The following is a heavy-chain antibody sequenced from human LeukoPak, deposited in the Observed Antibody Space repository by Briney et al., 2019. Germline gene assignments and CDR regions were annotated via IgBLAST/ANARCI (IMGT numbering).Heavy chain of an antibody. Sequence: GGSLRLSCAASGFTFTNYGMHWVRQAPGKGLEWVAVISYDGGYTYYADSVKGRFTISRDNSKNTLYLQMNSLRAEDTAVFYCAKDPYSDTENYWGQGTLVTVSS. CDR3: AKDPYSDTENY. CDR2: ISYDGGYT. CDR1: GFTFTNYG. V-gene: IGHV3-30*18. J-gene: IGHJ4*02. D-gene: IGHD3-22*01.